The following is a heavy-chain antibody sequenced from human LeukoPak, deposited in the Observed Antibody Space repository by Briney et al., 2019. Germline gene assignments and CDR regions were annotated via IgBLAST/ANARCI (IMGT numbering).Heavy chain of an antibody. J-gene: IGHJ4*02. CDR1: GFPFSSYW. CDR2: IKQDGSKK. CDR3: ARGASTRYGMGTDY. V-gene: IGHV3-7*04. Sequence: GGSLRLSCVASGFPFSSYWMTWVRQAPGKGLEWVANIKQDGSKKSYVDSVKGRFTISRDNSKNTLYLQMNSLRAEDTAVYYCARGASTRYGMGTDYWGQGTLVTVSS. D-gene: IGHD3-9*01.